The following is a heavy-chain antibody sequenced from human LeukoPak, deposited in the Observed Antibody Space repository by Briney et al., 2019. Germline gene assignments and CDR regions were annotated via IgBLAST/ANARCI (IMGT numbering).Heavy chain of an antibody. Sequence: GSLRLSCAAAGFTFSSYSMNWVRQPPGKGLEWIGSIYYSGSTYYNPSLKSRVTISVDTSKNQFSLKLSSVTAADTAVYYCARNYPTPDYWGQGTLVTVSS. V-gene: IGHV4-39*07. J-gene: IGHJ4*02. CDR1: GFTFSSYS. D-gene: IGHD3-10*01. CDR2: IYYSGST. CDR3: ARNYPTPDY.